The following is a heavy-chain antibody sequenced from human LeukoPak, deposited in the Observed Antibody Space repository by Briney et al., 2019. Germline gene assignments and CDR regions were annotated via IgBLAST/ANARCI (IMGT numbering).Heavy chain of an antibody. CDR3: ARDLGYCSGGSCYDYYFDY. J-gene: IGHJ4*02. Sequence: GGSLRLSRAASGFTFSSYEMNWVRQAPGKGLEWVSYISSSGSTIYYADSVKGRFTISRDNAKNSLYLQMNSLRAEDTAVYYCARDLGYCSGGSCYDYYFDYWGQGTLVTVSS. CDR2: ISSSGSTI. CDR1: GFTFSSYE. D-gene: IGHD2-15*01. V-gene: IGHV3-48*03.